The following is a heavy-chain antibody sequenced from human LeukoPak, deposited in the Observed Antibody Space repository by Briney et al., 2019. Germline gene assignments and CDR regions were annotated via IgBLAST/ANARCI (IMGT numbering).Heavy chain of an antibody. V-gene: IGHV1-18*01. D-gene: IGHD3-9*01. Sequence: ASVKVSCKASGYTFTSYGISWVRQAPGQGLEWMGWISAYNGNTNYAQKLQSRVTMTTDTSTSTAYMELRSLRSDDTAVYYCARWGGPFFDWLSLDYWGQGTLVTVSS. CDR1: GYTFTSYG. CDR2: ISAYNGNT. J-gene: IGHJ4*02. CDR3: ARWGGPFFDWLSLDY.